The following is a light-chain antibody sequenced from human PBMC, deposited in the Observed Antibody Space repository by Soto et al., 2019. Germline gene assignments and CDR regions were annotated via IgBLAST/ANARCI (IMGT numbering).Light chain of an antibody. CDR3: KQSKTFPLT. V-gene: IGKV1-12*01. CDR2: AAS. CDR1: QAIDRW. J-gene: IGKJ4*01. Sequence: DIQMTQSPSSLSASVGDRVTITCRASQAIDRWLAWYQQKPGKAPKVLIYAASNLRSGVPSRFSGSGSGIDFSLTISSLQPEDLATYYCKQSKTFPLTFGGGTKVGIK.